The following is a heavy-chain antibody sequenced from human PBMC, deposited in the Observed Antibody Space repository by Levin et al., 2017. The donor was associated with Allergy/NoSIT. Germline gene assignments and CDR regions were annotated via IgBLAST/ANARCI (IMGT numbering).Heavy chain of an antibody. D-gene: IGHD3-16*02. Sequence: ASVKVSCKASGYTFTRYGISWVRQAPGQGLEWMGWINTYKGNTNYAQKVQGRVTMTTDTSTSTAYMELRSLRSDDTAVYYCAREGYVWGSYRPDDAFDIWGQGTMVTVSS. CDR2: INTYKGNT. J-gene: IGHJ3*02. CDR1: GYTFTRYG. CDR3: AREGYVWGSYRPDDAFDI. V-gene: IGHV1-18*01.